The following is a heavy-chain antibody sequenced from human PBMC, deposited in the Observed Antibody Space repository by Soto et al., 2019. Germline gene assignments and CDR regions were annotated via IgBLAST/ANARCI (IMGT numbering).Heavy chain of an antibody. V-gene: IGHV4-59*01. Sequence: PSETLSLTCTVSGGSISSYYWSWIRQPPGKGLEWIGYIYYSGSTNYNPSLKSRVTISVDTSKNQFSLKLSSVTAADTAVYYCARAWSHWGESSPNYFDYWGQGTLVTVSS. CDR1: GGSISSYY. D-gene: IGHD3-16*02. J-gene: IGHJ4*02. CDR3: ARAWSHWGESSPNYFDY. CDR2: IYYSGST.